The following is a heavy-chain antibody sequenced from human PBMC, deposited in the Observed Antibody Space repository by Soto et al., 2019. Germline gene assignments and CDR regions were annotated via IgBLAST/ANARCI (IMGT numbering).Heavy chain of an antibody. CDR2: ISGSGGST. D-gene: IGHD5-18*01. CDR1: GFTFSSYA. Sequence: PGGSLRLSCAASGFTFSSYAMSWVRQAPGKGLEWVSAISGSGGSTYYADSVKGRFTISRDNSKNTLYLQMNSLRAEDTAVYYCAKDGYSDYYYYGMDVWGQGTTVTVSS. J-gene: IGHJ6*02. CDR3: AKDGYSDYYYYGMDV. V-gene: IGHV3-23*01.